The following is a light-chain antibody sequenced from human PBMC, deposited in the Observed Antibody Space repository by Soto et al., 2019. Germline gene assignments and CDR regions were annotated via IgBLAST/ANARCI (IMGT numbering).Light chain of an antibody. CDR3: QQHYDSWT. Sequence: DMVITQSPDSLTVSLGERATINCKSSQSVLSSSNNKNYLVWYQQKPGQPPKLLISWASTRESGVPDRFSGSGSGSDFTLTISSLQAEDVAVYYCQQHYDSWTFGQGTKVEIK. CDR1: QSVLSSSNNKNY. J-gene: IGKJ1*01. CDR2: WAS. V-gene: IGKV4-1*01.